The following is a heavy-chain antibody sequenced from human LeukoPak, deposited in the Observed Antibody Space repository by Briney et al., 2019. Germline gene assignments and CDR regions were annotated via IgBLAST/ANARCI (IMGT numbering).Heavy chain of an antibody. CDR3: ARARDYYDSSGYYIGWYFDY. V-gene: IGHV4-59*01. Sequence: PSETLSLTCTVSGGSISSYYWSWIRQPPGKGLEWIGYIYYSGSTNYNPSLKSRVTISVDTSKNQFSLKLSSVTAADTAVYYCARARDYYDSSGYYIGWYFDYWGQGTLVTVSS. CDR2: IYYSGST. J-gene: IGHJ4*02. D-gene: IGHD3-22*01. CDR1: GGSISSYY.